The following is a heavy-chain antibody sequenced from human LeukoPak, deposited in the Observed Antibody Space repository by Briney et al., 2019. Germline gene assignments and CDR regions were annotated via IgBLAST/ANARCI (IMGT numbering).Heavy chain of an antibody. CDR3: ARGAVRFIYYMDV. Sequence: SETLSLTCTVSGVSISSYYWSWIRQPPGKGLEWIGYIYYSGSTNYNPSLKSRVTISVDTSKNQFSLKLSSVTAADTAVYYCARGAVRFIYYMDVWGKGTTVTVSS. V-gene: IGHV4-59*08. CDR1: GVSISSYY. D-gene: IGHD4-11*01. J-gene: IGHJ6*03. CDR2: IYYSGST.